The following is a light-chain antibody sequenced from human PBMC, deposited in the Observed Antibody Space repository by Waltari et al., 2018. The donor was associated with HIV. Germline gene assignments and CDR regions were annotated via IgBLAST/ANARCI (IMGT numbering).Light chain of an antibody. CDR1: QGISSY. V-gene: IGKV1-9*01. CDR2: AAS. J-gene: IGKJ1*01. CDR3: QQLNSYPRT. Sequence: ITCRASQGISSYLAWYQQKPGKAPKVLIYAASTLQGGVPSRFSGSGSGTEFTLTISSLQPEDFATYYCQQLNSYPRTFGQGTKVEIK.